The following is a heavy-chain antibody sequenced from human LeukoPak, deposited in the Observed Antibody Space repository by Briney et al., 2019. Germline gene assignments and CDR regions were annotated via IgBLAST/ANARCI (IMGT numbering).Heavy chain of an antibody. J-gene: IGHJ5*02. CDR1: GYTFTSYD. Sequence: GASVKVSCKASGYTFTSYDINWVRQATGLGLEWMGWMNPNSGNTGYAQKFQGRVTMTRNTSISTAYMELSSLRSEDTAVYYCARAAIAAFGTDNWFDPWGQGTLVTVSS. V-gene: IGHV1-8*01. CDR2: MNPNSGNT. D-gene: IGHD6-6*01. CDR3: ARAAIAAFGTDNWFDP.